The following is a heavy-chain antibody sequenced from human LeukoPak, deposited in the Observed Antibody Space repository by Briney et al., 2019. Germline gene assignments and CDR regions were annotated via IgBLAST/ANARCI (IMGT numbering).Heavy chain of an antibody. J-gene: IGHJ4*02. CDR2: ISSSSSTI. V-gene: IGHV3-48*01. D-gene: IGHD6-19*01. Sequence: GGSLRLSCAASGFTFSSYSMTWVRQAPGKGLEWVSYISSSSSTIYYAGSVKGRFTISRDNAKNSLYLQMNSLRAEDTAVYYCARLSVYSSGWSDYWGQGTLVTVSS. CDR3: ARLSVYSSGWSDY. CDR1: GFTFSSYS.